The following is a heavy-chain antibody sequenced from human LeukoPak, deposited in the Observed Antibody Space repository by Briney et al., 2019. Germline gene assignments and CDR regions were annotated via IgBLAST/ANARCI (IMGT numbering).Heavy chain of an antibody. Sequence: GGSLRLSCAASGFTFSSYSMNWVRQAPGKGLEWVPSISSSSSYIYYADSVKGRFTISRDNAKNSLYLQMNSLRAEDTAVYYCARAFSGYGFDYWGQGTLVNVSS. CDR2: ISSSSSYI. J-gene: IGHJ4*02. D-gene: IGHD3-22*01. V-gene: IGHV3-21*01. CDR1: GFTFSSYS. CDR3: ARAFSGYGFDY.